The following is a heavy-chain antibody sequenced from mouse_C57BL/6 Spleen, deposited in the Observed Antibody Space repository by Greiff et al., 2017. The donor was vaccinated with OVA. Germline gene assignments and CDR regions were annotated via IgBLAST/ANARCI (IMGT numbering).Heavy chain of an antibody. D-gene: IGHD1-1*02. J-gene: IGHJ2*01. V-gene: IGHV1-76*01. CDR1: GYTFTDYY. Sequence: VKLMESGAELVRPGASVKLSCKASGYTFTDYYINWVKPRPGQGLEWIARLYPGSGNTYYNEKFTGKATLTEEKSSSTAYMQLSSLTSEDSAVYCWARSLYGYWGQGTTLTVSS. CDR2: LYPGSGNT. CDR3: ARSLYGY.